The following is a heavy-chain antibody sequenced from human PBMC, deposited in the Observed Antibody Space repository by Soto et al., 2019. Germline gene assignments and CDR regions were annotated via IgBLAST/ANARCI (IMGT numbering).Heavy chain of an antibody. CDR1: GGSISSSSFH. CDR3: ARRERAAGTDWWFDP. J-gene: IGHJ5*02. Sequence: QLQLQESGPGLVKPSETLSLTCTVSGGSISSSSFHWGWIRQPPVTGLEWIGSIYYSGSTYYSPSLKSRFTISVDTSKNQFSLKLSHVTAADTAVSYCARRERAAGTDWWFDPWGQGTLVTVSS. D-gene: IGHD6-13*01. V-gene: IGHV4-39*01. CDR2: IYYSGST.